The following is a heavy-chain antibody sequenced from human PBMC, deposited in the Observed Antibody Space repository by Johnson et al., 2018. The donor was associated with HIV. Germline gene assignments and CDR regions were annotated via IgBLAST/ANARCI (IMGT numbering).Heavy chain of an antibody. CDR1: GFTFSSYW. CDR2: ISYDGSNK. J-gene: IGHJ3*02. CDR3: AREEGGYYDSSGYYYVGAFDI. V-gene: IGHV3-30*03. Sequence: QVQLVESGGGVVQPGRSLRLSCAASGFTFSSYWMSWVRQAPGKGLEWVAVISYDGSNKYYADSLKDRFTISRDNSKNTLYLQMNSLRAEDTAVYYCAREEGGYYDSSGYYYVGAFDIWGQGTMVTVSS. D-gene: IGHD3-22*01.